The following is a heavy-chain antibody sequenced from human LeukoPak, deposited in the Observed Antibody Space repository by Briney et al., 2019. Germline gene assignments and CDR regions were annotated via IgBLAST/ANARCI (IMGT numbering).Heavy chain of an antibody. D-gene: IGHD3-3*01. CDR1: GGTFSSYA. Sequence: SVKVSCKASGGTFSSYAISWVRQAPGQGLEWMGGIIPIFGTANYAQKFQGRVTITADESTSTAYMELSSLRSEDTAVYYCARFSDYDFWGGDYYYGMDVWGQGTTVTVSS. CDR2: IIPIFGTA. V-gene: IGHV1-69*13. CDR3: ARFSDYDFWGGDYYYGMDV. J-gene: IGHJ6*02.